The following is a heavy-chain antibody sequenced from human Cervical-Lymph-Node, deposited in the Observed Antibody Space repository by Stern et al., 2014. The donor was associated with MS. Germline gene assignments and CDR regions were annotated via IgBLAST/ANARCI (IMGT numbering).Heavy chain of an antibody. CDR3: ARGGAVATSDYYFDY. CDR2: ISYDGSDK. J-gene: IGHJ4*02. CDR1: GFTFSYHA. V-gene: IGHV3-30*01. Sequence: VQLVESGGGVVQPGRSLRLSCAASGFTFSYHAMHWVRQAPGKGLEWVAVISYDGSDKNDADSAKGRFTISRDNSRNTLYLQMNSLRVDDTAVYYCARGGAVATSDYYFDYWGQGILVTVSS. D-gene: IGHD5-12*01.